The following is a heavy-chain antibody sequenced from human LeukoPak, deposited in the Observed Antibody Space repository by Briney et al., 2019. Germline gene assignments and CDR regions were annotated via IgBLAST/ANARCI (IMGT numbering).Heavy chain of an antibody. Sequence: SETLSLTCTVSGGSISSYYWSWIRQPAGKGLEWIGRIYTSGSTNYNPSLKSRVTMSVDTSKNQFSLKLSSVTAADTAVYYCARAGVLRGKLVTPYYYYYGMDVWGQGTTVTVSS. CDR1: GGSISSYY. V-gene: IGHV4-4*07. CDR2: IYTSGST. CDR3: ARAGVLRGKLVTPYYYYYGMDV. J-gene: IGHJ6*02. D-gene: IGHD3-9*01.